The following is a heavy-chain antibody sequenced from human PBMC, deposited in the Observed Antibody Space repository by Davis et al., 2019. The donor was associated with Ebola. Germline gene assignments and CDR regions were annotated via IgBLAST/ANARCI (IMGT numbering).Heavy chain of an antibody. J-gene: IGHJ6*02. CDR3: TRGLYGYGMDV. V-gene: IGHV3-9*01. Sequence: GGSLRLSCAASGFTLSSHSMTWVRQAPGKGLEWVSGISWNSGSIGYADSVKGRFTISRDNAKNSLFLQMNSLRAEATGLYYCTRGLYGYGMDVWGPGTTVTVSS. D-gene: IGHD2-8*01. CDR2: ISWNSGSI. CDR1: GFTLSSHS.